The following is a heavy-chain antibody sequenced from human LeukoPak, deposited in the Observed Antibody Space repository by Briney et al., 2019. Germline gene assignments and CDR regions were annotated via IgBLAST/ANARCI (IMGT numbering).Heavy chain of an antibody. D-gene: IGHD3-16*01. CDR2: IYNSGST. CDR3: ARATLGEQLRD. J-gene: IGHJ4*02. V-gene: IGHV4-59*01. CDR1: GDSISTYY. Sequence: PSETLSLTCTVSGDSISTYYWSWIRKPPGKGLEWIGHIYNSGSTNYSPSLKSRVTISVDTSKNQFSLKLSSVTAADTAVYYCARATLGEQLRDWGQGTLVTVSS.